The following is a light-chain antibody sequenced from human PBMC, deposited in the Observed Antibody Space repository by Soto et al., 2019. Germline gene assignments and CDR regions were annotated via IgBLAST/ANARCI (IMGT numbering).Light chain of an antibody. CDR2: RAS. J-gene: IGKJ5*01. CDR3: QQYAEGTPIT. V-gene: IGKV3-20*01. Sequence: EILLTQSPGSLSVFPGERASLSCRASQNVNNRLAWYQQKAGQAPRLLISRASSRATGIPDRFSGSGSGTDFTLTISRLESDDFALYYCQQYAEGTPITFGQGTRLEIK. CDR1: QNVNNR.